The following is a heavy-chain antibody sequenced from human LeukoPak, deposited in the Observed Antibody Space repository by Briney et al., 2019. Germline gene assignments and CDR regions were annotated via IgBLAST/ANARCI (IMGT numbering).Heavy chain of an antibody. D-gene: IGHD2-2*01. CDR2: INHSGST. Sequence: PETLSLTCAVYGGSFSGYYWSWIRQPPGKGLEWIGEINHSGSTNYNPSLKSRVTISVDTSKNQFSLKLSSVTAADTAVYYCARHRGYCSSTSCIRYYYYYMDVWGKGTTVTISS. CDR1: GGSFSGYY. V-gene: IGHV4-34*01. J-gene: IGHJ6*03. CDR3: ARHRGYCSSTSCIRYYYYYMDV.